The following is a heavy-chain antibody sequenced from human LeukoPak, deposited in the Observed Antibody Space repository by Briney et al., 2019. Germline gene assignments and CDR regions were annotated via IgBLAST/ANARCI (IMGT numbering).Heavy chain of an antibody. CDR2: IYYSGST. CDR3: AREKRDGYGNDAFDI. V-gene: IGHV4-59*01. CDR1: GGSISSYY. J-gene: IGHJ3*02. D-gene: IGHD5-24*01. Sequence: SETLSLTCTVSGGSISSYYWSWIRQPPRKGPEWIGYIYYSGSTNYNPSLKSRVTISVDTSKNQFSLKLSSVTAADTAVYYCAREKRDGYGNDAFDIWGQGTMVTVSS.